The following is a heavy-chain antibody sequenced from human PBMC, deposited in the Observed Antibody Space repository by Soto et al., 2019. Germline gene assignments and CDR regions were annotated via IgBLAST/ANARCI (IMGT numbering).Heavy chain of an antibody. Sequence: QVQLVESGGGVVQPGRSMRLSCAASGFTFSSYAMHWVRQAPGKGLEWVAVISYDGSNKYYADSVKVRFTISRDNSKNTLYLQMNSLRAEDTAVYYCAREQLVPAGYYFDYWGQGTLVTVSS. J-gene: IGHJ4*02. CDR2: ISYDGSNK. CDR3: AREQLVPAGYYFDY. D-gene: IGHD6-6*01. CDR1: GFTFSSYA. V-gene: IGHV3-30-3*01.